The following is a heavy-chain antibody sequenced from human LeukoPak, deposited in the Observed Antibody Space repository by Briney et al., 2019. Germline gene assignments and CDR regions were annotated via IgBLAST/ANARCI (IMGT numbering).Heavy chain of an antibody. J-gene: IGHJ3*02. CDR1: GFAFSDYY. CDR3: ARGLRRDCDSTSCWAALDI. CDR2: LSSSSSHT. D-gene: IGHD2-2*01. Sequence: PGGSLRLSCAGSGFAFSDYYTSWIRQAPGKGLEWISYLSSSSSHTNYAESVRGRFTISRDNAKNSLYLQMDSLRAEDTAIYYCARGLRRDCDSTSCWAALDIWGQGTMVTVSS. V-gene: IGHV3-11*03.